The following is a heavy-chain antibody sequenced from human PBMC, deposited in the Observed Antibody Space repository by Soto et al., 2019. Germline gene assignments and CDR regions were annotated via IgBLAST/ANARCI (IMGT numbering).Heavy chain of an antibody. V-gene: IGHV4-4*02. Sequence: TSQTLCVTCAGSGGSMSPKQWWSCLRQPPGKGLEWIGEIYHSGSTNYNPSLKSRVTISVDKSKNQFSLKLSSVTAADTAVYYCARAYYDTKGYILDPWGLGTLVTVS. J-gene: IGHJ5*02. CDR1: GGSMSPKQW. D-gene: IGHD3-16*01. CDR3: ARAYYDTKGYILDP. CDR2: IYHSGST.